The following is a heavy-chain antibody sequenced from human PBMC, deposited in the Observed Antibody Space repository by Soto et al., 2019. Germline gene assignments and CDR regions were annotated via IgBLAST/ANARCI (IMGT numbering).Heavy chain of an antibody. CDR1: GGTFSSSA. V-gene: IGHV1-69*12. CDR3: ARENDRLQLGGNYYYIRDV. D-gene: IGHD4-4*01. CDR2: IIPLCRTP. Sequence: QVQLVQSGAEMKEPGASVKVSCKTSGGTFSSSAISWLRQAPGQGLEWMGGIIPLCRTPDYAQKFQGRVTIAAEASTSTAYMELSSLRAEDAAVYYCARENDRLQLGGNYYYIRDVWGQWTTITVSS. J-gene: IGHJ6*02.